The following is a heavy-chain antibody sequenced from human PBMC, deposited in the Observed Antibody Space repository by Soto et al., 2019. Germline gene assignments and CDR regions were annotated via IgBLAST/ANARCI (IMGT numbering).Heavy chain of an antibody. J-gene: IGHJ4*02. V-gene: IGHV4-39*01. CDR3: ARLILCLTTACYFDY. D-gene: IGHD3-22*01. CDR2: IYYSGKT. Sequence: PSETLSLTCTVSGGSISGSSYYWGWIRQPPGKGLEWIGSIYYSGKTYYNPSLKSRVTISVDTSKNQFSLKLSSVTAADTTVYYCARLILCLTTACYFDYWGQGTLVTVSS. CDR1: GGSISGSSYY.